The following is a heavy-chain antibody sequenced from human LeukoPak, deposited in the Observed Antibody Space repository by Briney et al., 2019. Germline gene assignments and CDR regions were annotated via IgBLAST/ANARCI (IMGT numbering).Heavy chain of an antibody. Sequence: GGSLRLSCAASGFTFSNYGMHWVRQAPGKGLEWVAVISYDGSNKYYADSVKGRFTISRDNSKNTLYLQMNSLRAEDTAVYYCAKIGNTGAYWGQGTLVTVSS. J-gene: IGHJ4*02. V-gene: IGHV3-30*18. D-gene: IGHD7-27*01. CDR3: AKIGNTGAY. CDR1: GFTFSNYG. CDR2: ISYDGSNK.